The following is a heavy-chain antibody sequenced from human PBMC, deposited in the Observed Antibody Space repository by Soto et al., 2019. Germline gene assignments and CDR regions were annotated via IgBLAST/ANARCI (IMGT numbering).Heavy chain of an antibody. J-gene: IGHJ4*02. CDR3: AKDTDKLTVVTPFDY. V-gene: IGHV3-23*01. Sequence: VGSLRLSCAASGFTFSSYAMSWVRQAPGKGLEWVSAISGSGGSTYYADSVKGRFTISRDNSKNTLYLQMNSLRAEDTAVYYCAKDTDKLTVVTPFDYWGQGTLVTVSS. D-gene: IGHD2-15*01. CDR2: ISGSGGST. CDR1: GFTFSSYA.